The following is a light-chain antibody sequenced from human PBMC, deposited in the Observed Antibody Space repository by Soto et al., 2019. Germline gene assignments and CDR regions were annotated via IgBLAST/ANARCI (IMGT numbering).Light chain of an antibody. CDR3: AAWDDRLNGYV. J-gene: IGLJ1*01. Sequence: QSVLTQPPSASGTPGQRVTISCSGSSSNIGSNTVNWYQQLPGTAPKLLIYSNNQRPSGVPDRFSGSKSGTSASLAISGLQSEDVVDYYCAAWDDRLNGYVFGTGTKLTVL. CDR1: SSNIGSNT. V-gene: IGLV1-44*01. CDR2: SNN.